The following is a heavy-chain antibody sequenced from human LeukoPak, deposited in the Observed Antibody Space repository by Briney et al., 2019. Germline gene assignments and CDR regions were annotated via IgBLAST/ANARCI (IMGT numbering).Heavy chain of an antibody. Sequence: GGSLRLSCAASGFTFSSYAMHWVRQAPGKGLEWVAVISYDGSNKYYADSVKGRFTISRDNSKNTLYPQMNSLRAEDTAVYYCAREWVITGWFDPWGQGTLVTVSS. V-gene: IGHV3-30*01. CDR2: ISYDGSNK. J-gene: IGHJ5*02. CDR1: GFTFSSYA. CDR3: AREWVITGWFDP. D-gene: IGHD2-21*01.